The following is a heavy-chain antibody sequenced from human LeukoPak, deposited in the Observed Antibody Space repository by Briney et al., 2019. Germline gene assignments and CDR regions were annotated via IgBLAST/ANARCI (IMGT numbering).Heavy chain of an antibody. J-gene: IGHJ4*02. V-gene: IGHV3-53*01. CDR3: ARHNRGDYDFVDF. CDR2: INSGGNT. D-gene: IGHD3-22*01. Sequence: PGGSLRLSCAASGFTVNSSYMNWVRQAPGKGLEWVSIINSGGNTYYADSVKGRFTISRDNSKNTLYLQMNNLRAEDTAIYYCARHNRGDYDFVDFWGQGTLVTVSS. CDR1: GFTVNSSY.